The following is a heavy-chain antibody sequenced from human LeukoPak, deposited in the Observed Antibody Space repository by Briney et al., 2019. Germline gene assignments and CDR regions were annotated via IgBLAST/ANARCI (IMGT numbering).Heavy chain of an antibody. D-gene: IGHD6-19*01. CDR1: GFTFTNNW. V-gene: IGHV3-74*03. CDR2: IDSDGSST. CDR3: TRGTAVVAGIDF. J-gene: IGHJ4*01. Sequence: TGGSLRLSCAASGFTFTNNWMHWVRQAPGKGLVWVSHIDSDGSSTTYGDPAKGRFTVSRDNAKNTVYLQMNSLRAEDTAVYYCTRGTAVVAGIDFWGHGTLVTVSS.